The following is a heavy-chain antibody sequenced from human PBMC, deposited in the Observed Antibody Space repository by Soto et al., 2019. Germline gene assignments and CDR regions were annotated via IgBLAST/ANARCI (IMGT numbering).Heavy chain of an antibody. CDR1: GFTFTNYW. D-gene: IGHD3-10*01. V-gene: IGHV3-7*01. Sequence: PGGSLRLSCAASGFTFTNYWMNWLRQAPGKGLEWVANIHQGGNEKHYVDSVKGRFTISRDNAENSVYLQMNSLRAEDTAVYYGARDRSATGGSDPWGQGTLVTVSS. CDR2: IHQGGNEK. CDR3: ARDRSATGGSDP. J-gene: IGHJ5*02.